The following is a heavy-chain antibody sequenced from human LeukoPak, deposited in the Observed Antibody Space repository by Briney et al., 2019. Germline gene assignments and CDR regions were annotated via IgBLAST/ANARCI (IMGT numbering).Heavy chain of an antibody. CDR1: GYTFTSYG. Sequence: ASVKVSCKASGYTFTSYGITWVRQAPGQGLEWMGWISAYNGNTNYAQKLQGRVTMTTDTSTSTAYMELRSLRSDDTAVYYCARALPKGNYYDSSGYSVWGQGTLVTVSS. J-gene: IGHJ4*02. D-gene: IGHD3-22*01. CDR3: ARALPKGNYYDSSGYSV. CDR2: ISAYNGNT. V-gene: IGHV1-18*01.